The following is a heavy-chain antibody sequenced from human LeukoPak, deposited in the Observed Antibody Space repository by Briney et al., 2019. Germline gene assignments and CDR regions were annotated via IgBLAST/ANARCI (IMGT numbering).Heavy chain of an antibody. V-gene: IGHV1-2*02. CDR3: AGELRGWGLAAAGRGIDY. J-gene: IGHJ4*02. D-gene: IGHD6-13*01. CDR2: INPNSGGT. Sequence: ASVKISCKASGYTFTGYYMHWVRQAPGQGLEWMGWINPNSGGTNYAQKFQGRVTMTRDTSISTAYMELSRLRSDDTAVYYCAGELRGWGLAAAGRGIDYWGQGTLVTVSS. CDR1: GYTFTGYY.